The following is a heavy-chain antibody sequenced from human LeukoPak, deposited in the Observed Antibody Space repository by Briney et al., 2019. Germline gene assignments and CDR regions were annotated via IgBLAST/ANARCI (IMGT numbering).Heavy chain of an antibody. CDR1: GFTFSRYG. D-gene: IGHD6-13*01. V-gene: IGHV3-23*01. Sequence: WGSLRLSCAASGFTFSRYGWSWVRQAPGEGLEWVAAIYGSGGSKYYADSVKGRFTISSDNYKHTLYLHMNELSAEDTAVYYCPKDELPSYSSSWYGLTLIDPWGQGTLVTVSS. J-gene: IGHJ5*02. CDR2: IYGSGGSK. CDR3: PKDELPSYSSSWYGLTLIDP.